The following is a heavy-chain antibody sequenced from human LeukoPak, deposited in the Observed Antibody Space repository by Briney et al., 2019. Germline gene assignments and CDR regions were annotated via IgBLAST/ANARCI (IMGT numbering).Heavy chain of an antibody. V-gene: IGHV4-39*07. Sequence: SETLSLTCTVSGGSISSSSYYWGWIRQPPGKGLEWIGSIYYSGSTYYNPSLKSRVTISVDTSKNQFSLKLSSVTAADTAVYYCAGDPPPYSGYDYWGQGTLVTVSS. CDR3: AGDPPPYSGYDY. CDR1: GGSISSSSYY. J-gene: IGHJ4*02. D-gene: IGHD5-12*01. CDR2: IYYSGST.